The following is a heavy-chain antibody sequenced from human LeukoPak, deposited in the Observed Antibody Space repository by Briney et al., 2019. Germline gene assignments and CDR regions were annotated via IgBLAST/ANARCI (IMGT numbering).Heavy chain of an antibody. CDR2: ISSSSSYI. V-gene: IGHV3-21*01. Sequence: GGSLRLSCAASGLTFSSYSMNWVRQAPGKGLEWVSSISSSSSYIYYADSVKGRFTISRDNAKNSLYLQMNSLRAEDTAVYYCAGSFYEQQLVRWFDPWGQGTLVTVSS. CDR1: GLTFSSYS. D-gene: IGHD6-13*01. CDR3: AGSFYEQQLVRWFDP. J-gene: IGHJ5*02.